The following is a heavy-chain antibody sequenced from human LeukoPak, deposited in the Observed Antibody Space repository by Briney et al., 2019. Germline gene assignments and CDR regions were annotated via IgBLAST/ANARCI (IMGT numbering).Heavy chain of an antibody. CDR1: GFTFSSYA. CDR3: ARDPGIGYLDY. J-gene: IGHJ4*02. Sequence: GGSLRLSCAASGFTFSSYAMHWVRQAPGKGLEWVAVISYDGSNKYYADSVKGRFTISRDNSKNTLYLQMNSLRAEDTAVYYCARDPGIGYLDYWGQGTLVTVPS. V-gene: IGHV3-30-3*01. CDR2: ISYDGSNK. D-gene: IGHD3-16*01.